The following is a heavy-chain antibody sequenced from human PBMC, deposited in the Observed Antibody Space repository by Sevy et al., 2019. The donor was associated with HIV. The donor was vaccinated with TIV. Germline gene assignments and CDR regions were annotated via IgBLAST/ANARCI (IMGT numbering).Heavy chain of an antibody. CDR2: ISFDVDYV. J-gene: IGHJ6*02. D-gene: IGHD3-16*01. Sequence: GGSLRLSCAASGFTFSSFGLHWVRQAPGKGLEWVASISFDVDYVYYADSVKGRFTISRDNSKNILYLQMNSLRVEDTDLYYCAKDGGNAPQYYGMDVWGQGTTVTVSS. CDR3: AKDGGNAPQYYGMDV. V-gene: IGHV3-30*18. CDR1: GFTFSSFG.